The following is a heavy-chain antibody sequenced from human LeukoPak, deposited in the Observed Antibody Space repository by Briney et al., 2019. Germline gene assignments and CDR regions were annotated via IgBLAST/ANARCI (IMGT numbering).Heavy chain of an antibody. J-gene: IGHJ5*02. D-gene: IGHD3-22*01. CDR2: IIPIFGTA. CDR1: GGTFSSYA. Sequence: SVTVSFTASGGTFSSYAISWVRQAPGQGLEWMGRIIPIFGTANYAQKFQGRVTITADKSTSTAYMELSSLRSEDTAVYYCARSYYYDSRDYYWFEPWGQGTLVTVSS. CDR3: ARSYYYDSRDYYWFEP. V-gene: IGHV1-69*06.